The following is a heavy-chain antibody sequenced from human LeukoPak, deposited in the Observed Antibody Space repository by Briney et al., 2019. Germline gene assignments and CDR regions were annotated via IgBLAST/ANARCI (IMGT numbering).Heavy chain of an antibody. D-gene: IGHD1-1*01. J-gene: IGHJ4*02. CDR2: IYNDGST. CDR1: GFDVSINY. Sequence: PGGSLRLSCAASGFDVSINYMNWIRQSPEKGLEWVSIIYNDGSTYYADSVKGRFTVSRDNSKNTVSLQMDSLRVDDTGIYYCARGFLQLTPYYFDYWGQGALVTVSS. CDR3: ARGFLQLTPYYFDY. V-gene: IGHV3-66*01.